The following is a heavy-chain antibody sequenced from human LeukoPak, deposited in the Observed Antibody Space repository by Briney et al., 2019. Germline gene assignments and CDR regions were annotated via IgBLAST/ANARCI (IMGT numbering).Heavy chain of an antibody. CDR1: GVASSGNY. J-gene: IGHJ6*03. Sequence: PSETLSLTCGVYGVASSGNYWSWIRQSPGRGLEWIGEINHSGSTNYNPSPKSRVIISIDTSKNQFSLKLSSVTAADTADYYCARLLPRTGTTAYYFHNDMDVWGKGTTVTISS. V-gene: IGHV4-34*01. D-gene: IGHD1-1*01. CDR3: ARLLPRTGTTAYYFHNDMDV. CDR2: INHSGST.